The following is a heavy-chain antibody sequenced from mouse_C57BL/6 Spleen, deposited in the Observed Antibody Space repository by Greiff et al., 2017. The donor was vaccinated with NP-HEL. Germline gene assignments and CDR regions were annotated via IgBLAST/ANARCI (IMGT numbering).Heavy chain of an antibody. V-gene: IGHV5-6*01. CDR1: GFTFSSYG. D-gene: IGHD1-1*01. Sequence: EVKVVESGGDLVKPGGSLKLSCAASGFTFSSYGMSWVRQTPDKRLEWVATISSGGSYTYYPDSVKGRFTISRDNAKNTLYLQMSSLKSEDTAMYYCARHDATPFDYWGQGTTLTVSS. CDR2: ISSGGSYT. CDR3: ARHDATPFDY. J-gene: IGHJ2*01.